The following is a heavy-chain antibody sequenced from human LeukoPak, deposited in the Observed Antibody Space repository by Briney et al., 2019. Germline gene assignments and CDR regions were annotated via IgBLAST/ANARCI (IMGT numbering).Heavy chain of an antibody. CDR3: AKSQYSYGLEGDYFDY. CDR2: IRYDGSNK. D-gene: IGHD5-18*01. Sequence: GGSLRLSCAASGFTFSSYGMHWVRQAPGKGLEWVAFIRYDGSNKYYADSVKGRFTISRDNSKNTLYLQMNSLRAEDTAVYYCAKSQYSYGLEGDYFDYWGQGTLVTVSS. J-gene: IGHJ4*02. V-gene: IGHV3-30*02. CDR1: GFTFSSYG.